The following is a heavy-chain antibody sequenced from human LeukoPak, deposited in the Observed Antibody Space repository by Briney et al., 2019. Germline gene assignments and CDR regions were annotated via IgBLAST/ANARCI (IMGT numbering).Heavy chain of an antibody. J-gene: IGHJ6*03. Sequence: ASVKVSCKASGYTFTSYGISWVRQAPGQGLEWMGWISTYNGNTNYAQKLQGRVTMTTDTSTSTAYMELRSLRSDDTAVYYCARSTTVEDYYYYYYYMDVWGKGTTVTVSS. CDR2: ISTYNGNT. V-gene: IGHV1-18*01. CDR3: ARSTTVEDYYYYYYYMDV. CDR1: GYTFTSYG. D-gene: IGHD4-11*01.